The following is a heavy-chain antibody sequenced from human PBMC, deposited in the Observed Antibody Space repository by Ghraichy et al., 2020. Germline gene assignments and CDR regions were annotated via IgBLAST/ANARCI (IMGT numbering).Heavy chain of an antibody. Sequence: ETLSLTCAASGFRFSDYNMNWVRQAPGTGLDWVSHINGRSDSIFYADSAKGRFTISRDNAKNLLYLQMNSLRAEDTAVYYCARDLPKGYTNDYWGQGTLVTAAS. CDR2: INGRSDSI. CDR3: ARDLPKGYTNDY. D-gene: IGHD5-24*01. CDR1: GFRFSDYN. J-gene: IGHJ4*02. V-gene: IGHV3-48*04.